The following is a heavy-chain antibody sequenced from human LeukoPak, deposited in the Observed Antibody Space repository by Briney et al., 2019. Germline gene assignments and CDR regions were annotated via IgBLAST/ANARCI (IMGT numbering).Heavy chain of an antibody. CDR2: INQDGSEK. J-gene: IGHJ6*03. CDR3: ARGSGDMDV. Sequence: PGGSLRLSCAASGFTFTSYWMSWVRQAPGKGLEWVANINQDGSEKYYVDSVKGRFTISRDNAKNSLYLQMNSLRAEDTAAYYCARGSGDMDVWGKGTTVTISS. CDR1: GFTFTSYW. V-gene: IGHV3-7*01. D-gene: IGHD4-17*01.